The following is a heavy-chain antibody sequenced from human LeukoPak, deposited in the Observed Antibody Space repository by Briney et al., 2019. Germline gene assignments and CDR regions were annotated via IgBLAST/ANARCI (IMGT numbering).Heavy chain of an antibody. Sequence: GGSLRLSCAASGYTFSPYWMSWVRQTPGKGLEWVASISDGGRATSSGDSVRGRFTTSRDDARNSLFLQMNGLRADDTAVYYCTRENYVPDSWGQGTLVTVSS. V-gene: IGHV3-7*03. CDR1: GYTFSPYW. CDR3: TRENYVPDS. CDR2: ISDGGRAT. J-gene: IGHJ5*02. D-gene: IGHD3-10*02.